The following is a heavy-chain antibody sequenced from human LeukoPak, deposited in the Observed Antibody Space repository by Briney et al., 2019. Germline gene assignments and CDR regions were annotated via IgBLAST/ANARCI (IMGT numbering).Heavy chain of an antibody. V-gene: IGHV3-20*04. CDR3: ARDSVAARLFDY. CDR2: INWNGGST. J-gene: IGHJ4*02. D-gene: IGHD6-6*01. CDR1: GFTFDDYG. Sequence: GGSLRPSCAASGFTFDDYGMSWVRQAPGKGLEWVSGINWNGGSTGYADSVKGRFTISRDNAKNSLYLQMNSLRAEDTALYYCARDSVAARLFDYWGQGTLVTVSS.